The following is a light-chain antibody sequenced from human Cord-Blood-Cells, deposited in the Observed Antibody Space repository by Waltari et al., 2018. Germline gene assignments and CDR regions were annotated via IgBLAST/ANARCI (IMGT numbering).Light chain of an antibody. CDR3: QAWYSSTWV. CDR1: KLGDKY. J-gene: IGLJ3*02. CDR2: QDS. Sequence: SYELTQPPSVSVSPGQTASITCSGDKLGDKYACWYQQKPGQPPVLGIYQDSKRPSGLPERFSGSNSGNTATLTISGTQAMDEADYYCQAWYSSTWVFGGGTKLTVL. V-gene: IGLV3-1*01.